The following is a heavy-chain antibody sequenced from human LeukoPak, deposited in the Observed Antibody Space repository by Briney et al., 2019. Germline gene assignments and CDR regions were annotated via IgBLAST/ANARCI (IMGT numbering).Heavy chain of an antibody. D-gene: IGHD2-21*01. CDR1: GFTFSSYA. CDR3: ARQRGDCYDY. J-gene: IGHJ4*02. V-gene: IGHV3-23*01. CDR2: ISGSGGST. Sequence: GGSLRLSCAASGFTFSSYAMSWVRQAPGNGLEWVSAISGSGGSTYYADSVKGRFTICRDNSKNTLYLQMNSLRAEDTAVYYCARQRGDCYDYWGQGTLVTVSS.